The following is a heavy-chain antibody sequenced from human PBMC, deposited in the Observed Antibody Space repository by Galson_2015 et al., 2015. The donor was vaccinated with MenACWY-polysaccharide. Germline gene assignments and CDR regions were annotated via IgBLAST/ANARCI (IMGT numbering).Heavy chain of an antibody. CDR3: ARRRKRVAGEFDY. D-gene: IGHD6-19*01. CDR1: GGSIRTETYF. V-gene: IGHV4-39*02. Sequence: ETLSLTCTVSGGSIRTETYFWGWIRQPPGNGLEWIGTTSYTGSTYYNPSLKGRVAFSTDTSNNHFSLTVTSVTAADTAVYYCARRRKRVAGEFDYWGQGTLVTV. J-gene: IGHJ4*02. CDR2: TSYTGST.